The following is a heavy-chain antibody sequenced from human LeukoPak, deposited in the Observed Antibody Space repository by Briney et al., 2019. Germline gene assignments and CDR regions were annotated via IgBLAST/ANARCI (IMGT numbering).Heavy chain of an antibody. V-gene: IGHV1-69*04. CDR3: ARVGGLGGLVVPAATPDY. J-gene: IGHJ4*02. CDR1: GGTFSSYA. Sequence: SVKVSCKASGGTFSSYAISWVRQAPGQGREWMGRIIPILGIANYAQKFQGRFTITADKSTSTAYMELSSLRSEDTAVYYCARVGGLGGLVVPAATPDYWGQGTLVTVSS. D-gene: IGHD2-2*01. CDR2: IIPILGIA.